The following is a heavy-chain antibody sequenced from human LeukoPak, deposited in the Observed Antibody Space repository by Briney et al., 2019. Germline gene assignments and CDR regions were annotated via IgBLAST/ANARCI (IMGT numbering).Heavy chain of an antibody. D-gene: IGHD3-16*02. V-gene: IGHV3-30*04. Sequence: GGSLRLSCAASGFTFSTYAMHWVRQAPGKGLEWVALVSNDGSNKYYADSVKGRFTISRDNSKNTLYLQMNSLIIEDTTVYYCAREYRTVGDYYGMDVWGQGTTVTVSS. CDR3: AREYRTVGDYYGMDV. CDR1: GFTFSTYA. CDR2: VSNDGSNK. J-gene: IGHJ6*02.